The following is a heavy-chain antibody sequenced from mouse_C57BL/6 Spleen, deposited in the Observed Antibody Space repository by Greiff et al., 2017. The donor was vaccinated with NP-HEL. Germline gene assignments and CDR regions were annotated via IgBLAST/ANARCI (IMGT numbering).Heavy chain of an antibody. CDR2: IDPENGDT. J-gene: IGHJ3*01. CDR3: TTWERGFAY. Sequence: EVQLQESGAELVRPGASVKLSCTASGFNIKDDYMHWVKQRPEQGLEWIGWIDPENGDTEYASKFQGKATITADTSSNTAYLQLSSLTSEDTAVYYCTTWERGFAYWGQGTLVTVSA. V-gene: IGHV14-4*01. CDR1: GFNIKDDY. D-gene: IGHD4-1*01.